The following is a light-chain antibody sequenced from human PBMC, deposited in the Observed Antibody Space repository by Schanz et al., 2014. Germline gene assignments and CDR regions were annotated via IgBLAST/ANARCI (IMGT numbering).Light chain of an antibody. CDR3: SSNGGVNIYV. CDR1: SSDVGSYKL. J-gene: IGLJ1*01. CDR2: EAT. Sequence: QSALTQPASVSGSPGQSVTISCTGISSDVGSYKLVSWYQQHPGKAPKLMIYEATKRPSGVSNRFSGSKSGNTASLTISGLQAEDEADYYCSSNGGVNIYVFGTGTKLTVL. V-gene: IGLV2-14*02.